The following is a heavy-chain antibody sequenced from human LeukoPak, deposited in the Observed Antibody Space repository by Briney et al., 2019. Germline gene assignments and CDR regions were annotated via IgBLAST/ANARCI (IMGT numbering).Heavy chain of an antibody. CDR3: ARATSEALDC. V-gene: IGHV3-7*01. J-gene: IGHJ4*02. D-gene: IGHD3-3*01. CDR1: GFTFSSYW. Sequence: GGSLRLSCAASGFTFSSYWMTWVRPAPGKGLEWVANIKEDGSVKYYVDSVKGRFTISRDNAKKSMYLQVNSLRAEDTAVYYCARATSEALDCWGQGTLVTVSP. CDR2: IKEDGSVK.